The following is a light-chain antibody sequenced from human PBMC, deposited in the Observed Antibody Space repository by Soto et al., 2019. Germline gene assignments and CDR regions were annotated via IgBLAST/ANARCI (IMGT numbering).Light chain of an antibody. Sequence: QLVLTQPPSASASLGASVTLTCTLTSGYSNYKVDWYQQRPGKGPRFVMRVGSGGIVGSKGDGIPDRFSVLGSGLNRYLTIKNIQEEDESDYHCGADHGSGSNPKWVFGGGTKLTVL. CDR3: GADHGSGSNPKWV. V-gene: IGLV9-49*01. CDR2: VGSGGIVG. J-gene: IGLJ2*01. CDR1: SGYSNYK.